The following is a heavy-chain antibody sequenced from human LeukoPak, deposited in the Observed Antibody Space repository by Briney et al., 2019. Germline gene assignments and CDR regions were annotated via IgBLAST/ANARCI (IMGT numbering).Heavy chain of an antibody. V-gene: IGHV3-23*01. CDR3: AKVYDFWSGYLDY. CDR2: ISGSGGST. D-gene: IGHD3-3*01. CDR1: GFTFSSYA. J-gene: IGHJ4*02. Sequence: PGGSLRLSCAASGFTFSSYAMSWVRQAPGKGLEWVAAISGSGGSTYYADSVKGRFTISRDNSKNTLYLQMNSLRAEDTAVYYCAKVYDFWSGYLDYWGQGTLVTVSS.